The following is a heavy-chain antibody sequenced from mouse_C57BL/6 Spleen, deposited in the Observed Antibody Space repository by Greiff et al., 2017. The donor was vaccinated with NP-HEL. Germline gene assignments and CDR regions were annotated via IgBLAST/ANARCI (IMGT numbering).Heavy chain of an antibody. CDR2: IYPRSGNT. Sequence: QVQLQQSGAELARPGASVKLSCKASGYTFTSYGISWVKQSPGQGLEWIGEIYPRSGNTYYNEKFKGKATLTADKSSSTAYMELRSLTSEESAVYFCARRGYYGNYVDCWGQGTTLTVAS. CDR1: GYTFTSYG. J-gene: IGHJ2*01. CDR3: ARRGYYGNYVDC. V-gene: IGHV1-81*01. D-gene: IGHD2-1*01.